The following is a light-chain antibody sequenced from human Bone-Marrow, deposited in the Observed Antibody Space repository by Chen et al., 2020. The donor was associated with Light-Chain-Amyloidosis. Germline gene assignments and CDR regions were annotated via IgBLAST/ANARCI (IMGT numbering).Light chain of an antibody. CDR3: QQYGTSPLT. J-gene: IGKJ4*01. CDR2: GSS. Sequence: EIVLTQSPGTLSLSPGEGANLSCRASQTISSNYLTWYQQKFGQAPRLLIYGSSSRATGIPDSFTGGGSGTDFTLTINRLEPEDFAMYYCQQYGTSPLTFGGGTKVEIK. CDR1: QTISSNY. V-gene: IGKV3-20*01.